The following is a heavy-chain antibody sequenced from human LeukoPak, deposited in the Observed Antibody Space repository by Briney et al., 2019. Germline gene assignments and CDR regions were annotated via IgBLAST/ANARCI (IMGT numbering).Heavy chain of an antibody. CDR1: GGSFSGYY. Sequence: ETLSLTCAVYGGSFSGYYWSWIRQAPGKGLEWVGNIKPDGTAKYYVDSVKGRFTISKDNARNSLYLQLTSLRAEDTALYYCVRDLLDWGRGTPVTVSS. J-gene: IGHJ4*02. V-gene: IGHV3-7*01. CDR3: VRDLLD. CDR2: IKPDGTAK.